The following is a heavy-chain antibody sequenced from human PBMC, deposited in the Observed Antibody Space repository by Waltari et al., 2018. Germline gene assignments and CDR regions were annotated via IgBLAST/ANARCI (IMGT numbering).Heavy chain of an antibody. V-gene: IGHV3-33*01. D-gene: IGHD6-19*01. CDR1: GFTFSSYG. Sequence: QMQLVESGGGVVQPGRSLRLSCAASGFTFSSYGMHWVRQAPGKGLEWVAVIWYDGSNKYYADSVKGRFTISRDNSKNTLYLQMNSLRAEDTAVYYCARGEYSSGWYLGYYYYYGMDVWGQGTTVTVSS. CDR3: ARGEYSSGWYLGYYYYYGMDV. CDR2: IWYDGSNK. J-gene: IGHJ6*02.